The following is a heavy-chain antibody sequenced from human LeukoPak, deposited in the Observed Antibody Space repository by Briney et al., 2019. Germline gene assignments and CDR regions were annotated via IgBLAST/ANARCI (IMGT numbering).Heavy chain of an antibody. Sequence: ASVKVSCKASGYTFTSYYMHWVRQAPGQGLGWMGIINPSGGSTSYAQKFQGRVTMTRDTSTSTVYMELSSLRSEDTAVYYCASYRYSSSWYDYYYGMDVWGQGTTVTVSS. CDR1: GYTFTSYY. V-gene: IGHV1-46*01. D-gene: IGHD6-13*01. CDR3: ASYRYSSSWYDYYYGMDV. J-gene: IGHJ6*02. CDR2: INPSGGST.